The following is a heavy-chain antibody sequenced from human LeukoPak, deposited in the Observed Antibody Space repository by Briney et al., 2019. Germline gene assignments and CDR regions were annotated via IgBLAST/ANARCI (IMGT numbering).Heavy chain of an antibody. CDR2: IYHSGST. CDR3: ARAAITFGGVIAPGAFDI. CDR1: GGSISSSSYS. J-gene: IGHJ3*02. V-gene: IGHV4-30-2*01. D-gene: IGHD3-16*02. Sequence: PSETLSLTCTVSGGSISSSSYSWSWIRQPPGKGLEWIVYIYHSGSTYYNPSLKSRVTISVDRSKNQFSLKLSSVTAADTAVYYCARAAITFGGVIAPGAFDIWGQGTMVTVSS.